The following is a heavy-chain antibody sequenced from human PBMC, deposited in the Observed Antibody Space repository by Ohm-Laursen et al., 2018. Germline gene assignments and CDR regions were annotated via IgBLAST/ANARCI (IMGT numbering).Heavy chain of an antibody. Sequence: GSLRLSCAASGFTVSSTYMTWVRQAPGKGLEWVSLIYNVGTTYYADSVKDRFTISRDNSKNTLYLQMHRLRAEDTAVYFCARVVDYQVFRFDPWGQGTLVTVSS. CDR1: GFTVSSTY. J-gene: IGHJ5*02. D-gene: IGHD2-2*01. CDR3: ARVVDYQVFRFDP. CDR2: IYNVGTT. V-gene: IGHV3-53*01.